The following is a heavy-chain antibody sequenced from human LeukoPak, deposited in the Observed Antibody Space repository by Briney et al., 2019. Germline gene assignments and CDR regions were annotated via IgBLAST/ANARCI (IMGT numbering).Heavy chain of an antibody. V-gene: IGHV3-9*01. CDR1: GFIFNNYA. J-gene: IGHJ4*02. CDR3: AKDNRRHYTSGPNPDSLH. Sequence: GGFLRLSCAGSGFIFNNYAMHWVRQPPGKGLEWVSGISWNSGTIDYADSVRGRFTISRDNAKNSLYLQMDSLRVEDTAFYYCAKDNRRHYTSGPNPDSLHWGQGALVTVSS. D-gene: IGHD6-19*01. CDR2: ISWNSGTI.